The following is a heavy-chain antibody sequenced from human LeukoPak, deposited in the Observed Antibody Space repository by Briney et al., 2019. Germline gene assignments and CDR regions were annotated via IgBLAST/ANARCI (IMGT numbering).Heavy chain of an antibody. Sequence: SETLSLTCTVSGGSISSYYWSWIRQPPGKGLEWIGYIYYSGSTNYNPSLKSRVTISVDTSKNQFSLKLSSVTAADTAVYYCARVYYGSGSYSSQHWGQGTLVTVSS. V-gene: IGHV4-59*08. D-gene: IGHD3-10*01. J-gene: IGHJ1*01. CDR1: GGSISSYY. CDR2: IYYSGST. CDR3: ARVYYGSGSYSSQH.